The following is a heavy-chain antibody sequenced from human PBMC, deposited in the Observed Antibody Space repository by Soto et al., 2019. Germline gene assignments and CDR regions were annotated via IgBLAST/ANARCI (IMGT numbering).Heavy chain of an antibody. J-gene: IGHJ4*02. Sequence: SETLSLTCAVSGGSISSGGYSWSWIRQPPGKGLEWIGYIYHSGSTYYNPSLKSRVTISVDRSKNQFSLKLSSVTAADTAVYYCARGATAMVTKIDYGGQGTLVTVSS. CDR3: ARGATAMVTKIDY. CDR2: IYHSGST. CDR1: GGSISSGGYS. V-gene: IGHV4-30-2*01. D-gene: IGHD5-18*01.